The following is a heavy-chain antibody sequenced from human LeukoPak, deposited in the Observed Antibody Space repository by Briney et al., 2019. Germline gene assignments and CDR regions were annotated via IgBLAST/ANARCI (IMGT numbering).Heavy chain of an antibody. J-gene: IGHJ4*01. CDR1: GFTFSHAW. CDR3: TTLVVVTAPDY. V-gene: IGHV3-15*01. CDR2: LKSTADGETT. Sequence: GGSLRPSCAGYGFTFSHAWMNWVRQAPGKGLEWVGRLKSTADGETTDYAAPVKGRFTISRDDSKNTLYLQMNSLKTEDTAVYYCTTLVVVTAPDYWGQEPWSPSPQ. D-gene: IGHD2-21*02.